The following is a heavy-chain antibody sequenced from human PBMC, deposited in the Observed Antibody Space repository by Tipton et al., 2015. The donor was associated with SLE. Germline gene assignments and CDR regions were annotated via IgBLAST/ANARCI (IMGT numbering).Heavy chain of an antibody. CDR2: INHSGST. J-gene: IGHJ3*02. V-gene: IGHV4-34*01. CDR3: ARVVAAAGTAFDI. CDR1: GGSFSGYY. D-gene: IGHD6-13*01. Sequence: LSCAVYGGSFSGYYWSWIRQPPGKGLEWIGEINHSGSTNYNPSLKSRVTISVDTSKNQFSLKLSSVTAADTAVYYCARVVAAAGTAFDIWGQGTMVTVSS.